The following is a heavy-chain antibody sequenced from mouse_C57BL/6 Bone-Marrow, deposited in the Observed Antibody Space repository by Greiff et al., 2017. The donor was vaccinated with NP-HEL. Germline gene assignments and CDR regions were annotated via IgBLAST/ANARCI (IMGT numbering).Heavy chain of an antibody. CDR3: ANGYYGSSSWFAY. J-gene: IGHJ3*01. Sequence: VKLQQPGAELVMPGASVKLSCKASGYTFTSYWMHWVKQRPGQGLEWIGEIDPSDSYTNYNQKFKGKSTLTVDKSSSTAYMQLSSLTSEDSAVYYCANGYYGSSSWFAYWGQGTLVTVSA. V-gene: IGHV1-69*01. D-gene: IGHD1-1*01. CDR1: GYTFTSYW. CDR2: IDPSDSYT.